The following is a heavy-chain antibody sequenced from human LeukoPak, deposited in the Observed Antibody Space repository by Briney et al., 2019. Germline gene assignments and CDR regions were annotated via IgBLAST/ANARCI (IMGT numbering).Heavy chain of an antibody. V-gene: IGHV1-2*06. J-gene: IGHJ4*02. D-gene: IGHD4-17*01. Sequence: ASVKVSSKASGYTFTGHYMHWVRQAPGQGLEWMGRINPNSGGTNYAQKFQGRVTMTRDTSISTDYMELSSLRSEDTAVYYCATLTVTTYADYWGQGTLVTVFS. CDR3: ATLTVTTYADY. CDR1: GYTFTGHY. CDR2: INPNSGGT.